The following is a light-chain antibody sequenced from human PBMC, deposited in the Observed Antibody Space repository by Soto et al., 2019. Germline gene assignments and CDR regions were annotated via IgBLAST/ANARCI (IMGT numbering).Light chain of an antibody. CDR2: DVN. Sequence: QSALTQPRSVSGSPGQSVTISCTGTSSDVGGYPYVSWYQQHPGKAPKVLIFDVNKRPSGVPDRFSGSKSGNTASLTISGLQAEDEADYYCCSYTDTSNHVFGTGTKLTVL. V-gene: IGLV2-11*01. CDR1: SSDVGGYPY. J-gene: IGLJ1*01. CDR3: CSYTDTSNHV.